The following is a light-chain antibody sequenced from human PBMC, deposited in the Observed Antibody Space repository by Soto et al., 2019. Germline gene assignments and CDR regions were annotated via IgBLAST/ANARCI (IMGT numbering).Light chain of an antibody. Sequence: EIGLTQSPCTLSLSPGERATLSCRASQSVGTFFAWYQQKPGQAPRLLIYDASNRATGIPARFSGSGSGTDFTLTISSLEPEDFAVYYCQQCNNWPQWTFGQGTKVDIK. CDR3: QQCNNWPQWT. CDR2: DAS. CDR1: QSVGTF. J-gene: IGKJ1*01. V-gene: IGKV3-11*01.